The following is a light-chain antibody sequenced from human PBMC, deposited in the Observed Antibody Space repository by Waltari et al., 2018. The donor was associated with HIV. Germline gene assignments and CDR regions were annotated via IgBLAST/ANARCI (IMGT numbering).Light chain of an antibody. CDR1: NIGTKD. J-gene: IGLJ2*01. CDR3: QVWHYSVV. Sequence: SYELTQPLSVSVALGQTARLSCGGSNIGTKDVHWYQQKPGQAPSLYIFHAKKRPTRVPDRPSGTKARNTATLTISGVQAEDAAVYYCQVWHYSVVFGGGTNLTVL. CDR2: HAK. V-gene: IGLV3-9*01.